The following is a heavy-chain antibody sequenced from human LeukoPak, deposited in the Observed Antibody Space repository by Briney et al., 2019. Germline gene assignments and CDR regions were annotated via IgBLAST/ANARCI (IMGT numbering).Heavy chain of an antibody. CDR1: GFTFSNAW. J-gene: IGHJ3*02. V-gene: IGHV3-15*01. CDR3: TTDSSLIAFDI. D-gene: IGHD2-2*01. CDR2: IKSKTDGGTT. Sequence: GRSLRLSCAASGFTFSNAWMSWVRQAPGKGREWVGRIKSKTDGGTTDYAAPVKGRFTISRDDSKNTLYLQMNSLKTEDTAVYYCTTDSSLIAFDIWGQGTMVTVSS.